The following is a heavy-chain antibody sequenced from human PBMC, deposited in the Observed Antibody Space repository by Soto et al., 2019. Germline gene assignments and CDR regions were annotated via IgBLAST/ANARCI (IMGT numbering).Heavy chain of an antibody. CDR2: INHSGST. V-gene: IGHV4-34*01. D-gene: IGHD3-9*01. CDR3: ARVRDILTGYSPTLFDY. J-gene: IGHJ4*02. CDR1: GGSFSGYY. Sequence: SETLSLTCAVYGGSFSGYYWSLIRQPPGKGLEWIGEINHSGSTNYNPSLKSRVTISVDTSKNQFSLKLSSVTAADTAVYYCARVRDILTGYSPTLFDYWGQGTLVTVSS.